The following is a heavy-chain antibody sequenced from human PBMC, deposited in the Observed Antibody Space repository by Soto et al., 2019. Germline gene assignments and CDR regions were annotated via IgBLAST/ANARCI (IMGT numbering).Heavy chain of an antibody. CDR3: ARDGSSGWYNYFDY. V-gene: IGHV1-18*01. CDR1: GYTFTSYG. D-gene: IGHD6-19*01. J-gene: IGHJ4*02. CDR2: ISAYNGNT. Sequence: ASVKVPSTASGYTFTSYGLSSVRHAPGQGLEWMGWISAYNGNTNYAQKHQGRVTMTTDTSTSTAYMELRSLRSDDTAVYYCARDGSSGWYNYFDYWGQGTLGTASA.